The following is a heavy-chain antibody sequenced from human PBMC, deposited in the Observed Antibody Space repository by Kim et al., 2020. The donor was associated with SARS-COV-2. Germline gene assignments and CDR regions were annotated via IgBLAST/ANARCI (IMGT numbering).Heavy chain of an antibody. V-gene: IGHV4-59*01. CDR1: GGPIGGFY. J-gene: IGHJ4*02. CDR3: ARIGGGDASDWSYYFDR. D-gene: IGHD6-19*01. Sequence: SETLSLTCTVSGGPIGGFYWSWIRQPPGKALEWIGYIHYTGSINYNPSLYRRVTISLDRSKKRFSLNLNSMTAADTAVYYCARIGGGDASDWSYYFDRWGQGILVTVSS. CDR2: IHYTGSI.